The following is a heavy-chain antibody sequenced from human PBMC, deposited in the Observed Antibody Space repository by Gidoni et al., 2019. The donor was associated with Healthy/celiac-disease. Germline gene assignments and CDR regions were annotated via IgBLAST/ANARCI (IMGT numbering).Heavy chain of an antibody. J-gene: IGHJ3*02. CDR1: GGTCSSYA. D-gene: IGHD3-3*01. Sequence: QEQLVQSGAEVKKPGASVKVACQASGGTCSSYAISWVRQAPGQGREGIGGIIPLFGTANYAPKFQGSVTITADESTRTAYMGLSSLRSEHTAVYYCARSQGTMTAFNIWGQGPMVTVSS. CDR3: ARSQGTMTAFNI. CDR2: IIPLFGTA. V-gene: IGHV1-69*01.